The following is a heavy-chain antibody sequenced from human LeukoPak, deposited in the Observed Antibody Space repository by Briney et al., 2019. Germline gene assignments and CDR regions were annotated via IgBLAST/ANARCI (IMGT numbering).Heavy chain of an antibody. CDR2: INRSGST. CDR1: GGSFSGYY. D-gene: IGHD6-13*01. V-gene: IGHV4-34*01. CDR3: AILRWGIAAAAPFDY. Sequence: PSETLSLTCAVYGGSFSGYYWSWIRQPPGKGLEWIGEINRSGSTNYNPSLKSRVTISVDTSKNQFSLKLSSVTAADTAVYYCAILRWGIAAAAPFDYWGQGTLVTVSS. J-gene: IGHJ4*02.